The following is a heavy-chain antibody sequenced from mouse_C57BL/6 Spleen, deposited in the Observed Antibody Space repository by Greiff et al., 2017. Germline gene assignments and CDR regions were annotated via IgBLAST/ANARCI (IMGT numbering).Heavy chain of an antibody. Sequence: EVQLQQSGPELVKPGASVKISCKASGYSFTGYYMNWVKQSPEKSLEWIGEINPSTGGTTSNQKVKAKATLTVDTSYSTDYMQRKSLKSEDSAVYYCARRDYRSSPWFAYWGQGTLVTVSA. CDR2: INPSTGGT. CDR3: ARRDYRSSPWFAY. V-gene: IGHV1-42*01. CDR1: GYSFTGYY. J-gene: IGHJ3*01. D-gene: IGHD1-1*01.